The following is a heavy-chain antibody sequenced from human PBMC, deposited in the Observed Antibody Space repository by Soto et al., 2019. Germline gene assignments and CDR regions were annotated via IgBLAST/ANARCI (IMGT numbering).Heavy chain of an antibody. J-gene: IGHJ6*02. Sequence: GGSLRLSCAASGFTFSSYAMHWVRQAPGKGLEWVAVISYDGSNKYYADSVKGRFTISRDNSKNTLYLQMNSLRAEDTAVYYCARSSRASITIFGVVIKRASYYYGMDVWGQGITVTVSS. CDR2: ISYDGSNK. CDR1: GFTFSSYA. CDR3: ARSSRASITIFGVVIKRASYYYGMDV. D-gene: IGHD3-3*01. V-gene: IGHV3-30-3*01.